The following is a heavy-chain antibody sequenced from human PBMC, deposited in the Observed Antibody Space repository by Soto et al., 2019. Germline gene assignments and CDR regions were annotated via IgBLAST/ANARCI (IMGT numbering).Heavy chain of an antibody. V-gene: IGHV1-3*01. Sequence: ASVKVSCKASGYTFTSYAMHWVRQAPGQRLEWMGWINAGNGNTKYSQKFQGRVTITRDTSASTAYMELSSLRSEDTAIYYCARSYGSGSRPFDYWGQGTLVTVSS. D-gene: IGHD3-10*01. J-gene: IGHJ4*02. CDR2: INAGNGNT. CDR1: GYTFTSYA. CDR3: ARSYGSGSRPFDY.